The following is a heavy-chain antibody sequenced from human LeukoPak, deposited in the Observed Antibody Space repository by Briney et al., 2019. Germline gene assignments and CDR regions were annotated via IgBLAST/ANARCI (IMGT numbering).Heavy chain of an antibody. CDR2: IKQDGSEK. J-gene: IGHJ6*03. CDR1: GFTFSSEW. Sequence: PVRSLRPSCAPSGFTFSSEWMTSVRQAPSQGLKWVADIKQDGSEKYYVDSVKGRFTISRDNAKNSLYLQMNSLRAEDTAVYYCARVPVVTAPEVYMDVWGKGTTVTVSS. CDR3: ARVPVVTAPEVYMDV. D-gene: IGHD2-21*02. V-gene: IGHV3-7*01.